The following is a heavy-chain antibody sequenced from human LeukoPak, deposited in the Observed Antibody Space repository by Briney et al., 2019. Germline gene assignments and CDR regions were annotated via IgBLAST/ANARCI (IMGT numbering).Heavy chain of an antibody. V-gene: IGHV4-4*09. CDR3: ARLTRLSTSPDRYYFDY. CDR2: IYTSGGT. Sequence: SDTLSLTCTVSGDSISSYYWSWIRQPPGKGLEWIGYIYTSGGTNYIPSLKGRVNISIDTSKNQFSLKLSSVTAADSAVYYCARLTRLSTSPDRYYFDYWGQGTLVTVSS. CDR1: GDSISSYY. J-gene: IGHJ4*02. D-gene: IGHD3-16*02.